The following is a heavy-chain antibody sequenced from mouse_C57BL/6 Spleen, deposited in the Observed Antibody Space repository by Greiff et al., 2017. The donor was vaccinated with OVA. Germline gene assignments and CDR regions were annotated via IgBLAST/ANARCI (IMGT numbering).Heavy chain of an antibody. V-gene: IGHV1-42*01. Sequence: EVKLVESGPELVKPGASVKISCKASGYSFTGYYMNWVKQSPEKSLEWIGEINPSTGGTTYNQKFKAKATLTVDKSSSTAYMQLKSLTSEDSAVYYCARSLTTVYYFDYWGQGTTLTVSS. D-gene: IGHD1-1*01. CDR3: ARSLTTVYYFDY. CDR2: INPSTGGT. CDR1: GYSFTGYY. J-gene: IGHJ2*01.